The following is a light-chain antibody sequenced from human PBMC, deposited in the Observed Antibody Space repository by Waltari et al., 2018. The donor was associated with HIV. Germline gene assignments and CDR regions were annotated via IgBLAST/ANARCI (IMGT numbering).Light chain of an antibody. Sequence: SSELTQDPAVSVALGQTVRITSQGDSLRSYYASWYQQMPGQAPILVIYDKNNRPSGIPDRYSGSSSGNTASLTITGAQAEDEADYYCNSRDSSGNHYVFGTGTKVTVL. CDR3: NSRDSSGNHYV. CDR1: SLRSYY. J-gene: IGLJ1*01. CDR2: DKN. V-gene: IGLV3-19*01.